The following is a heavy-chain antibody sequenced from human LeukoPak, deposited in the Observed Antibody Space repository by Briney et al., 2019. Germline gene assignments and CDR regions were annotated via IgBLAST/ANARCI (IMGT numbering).Heavy chain of an antibody. V-gene: IGHV3-48*03. D-gene: IGHD3-22*01. CDR1: GFTFSNYE. Sequence: GGSLRLSCAASGFTFSNYEMNWVRQAPGKGLEWVSYFSSTGTTIYYPDSVKGRFTISRDNAKNSLYLQLNSLRAEDTAVYYCARGAHYYDGTTYYPPIDYWGQGTLVTVSS. CDR3: ARGAHYYDGTTYYPPIDY. J-gene: IGHJ4*02. CDR2: FSSTGTTI.